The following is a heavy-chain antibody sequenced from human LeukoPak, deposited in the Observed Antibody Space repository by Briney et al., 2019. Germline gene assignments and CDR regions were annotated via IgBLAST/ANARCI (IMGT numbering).Heavy chain of an antibody. J-gene: IGHJ3*02. CDR1: GYSISSGYY. Sequence: SETLSLTCAVSGYSISSGYYWGWIRQPPGKGLEWIVSIYHSGSTYYNPSLKSRVTISVDTSKNQFSLKLSSVTAADTAVYYCARVTHYGDYVSAFDIWGQGTMVTVSS. D-gene: IGHD4-17*01. CDR2: IYHSGST. V-gene: IGHV4-38-2*01. CDR3: ARVTHYGDYVSAFDI.